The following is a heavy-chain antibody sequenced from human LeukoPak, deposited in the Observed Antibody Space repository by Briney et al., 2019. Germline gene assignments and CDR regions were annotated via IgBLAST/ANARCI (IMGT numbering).Heavy chain of an antibody. Sequence: SETLSLTCAVFGGSISSGGYSWSWIRQPPGKGLEWLGYIYHSGSTYYNPSLKSRVTISVDRSKNQFSLKLSSVTAADTAVYYCARGPPSYDFWSGYSAAWDYWGQGTLVTVSS. J-gene: IGHJ4*02. CDR3: ARGPPSYDFWSGYSAAWDY. CDR1: GGSISSGGYS. D-gene: IGHD3-3*01. V-gene: IGHV4-30-2*01. CDR2: IYHSGST.